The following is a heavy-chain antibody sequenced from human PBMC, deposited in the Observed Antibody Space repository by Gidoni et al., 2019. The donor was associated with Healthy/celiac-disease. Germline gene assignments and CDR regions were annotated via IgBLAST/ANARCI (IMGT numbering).Heavy chain of an antibody. D-gene: IGHD3-10*01. J-gene: IGHJ4*02. CDR1: GGSISSYY. CDR2: IYYSGST. CDR3: ARLGVRGVMEYYFDY. Sequence: QVQLQESGPGLVKPSETLSLTCTVSGGSISSYYWSWIRQPPGKGLEWIGYIYYSGSTNYNPSLKSRVTISVDTSKNQFSLKLSSVTAADTAVYYCARLGVRGVMEYYFDYWGQGTLVTVSS. V-gene: IGHV4-59*08.